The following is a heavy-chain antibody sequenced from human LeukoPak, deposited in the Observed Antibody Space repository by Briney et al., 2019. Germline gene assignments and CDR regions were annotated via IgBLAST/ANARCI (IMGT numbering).Heavy chain of an antibody. CDR3: ARYWGTTVTSLDY. D-gene: IGHD4-17*01. J-gene: IGHJ4*02. V-gene: IGHV1-2*02. CDR1: GYTFTYYY. CDR2: VNTNSGGT. Sequence: ASVTVSFKCSGYTFTYYYMHWVRQPPGQGLEWMGCVNTNSGGTNYAQKFQSRVTMTRDASISTAYMELSRLSSDDTAVYYCARYWGTTVTSLDYWGQGTLVTVSS.